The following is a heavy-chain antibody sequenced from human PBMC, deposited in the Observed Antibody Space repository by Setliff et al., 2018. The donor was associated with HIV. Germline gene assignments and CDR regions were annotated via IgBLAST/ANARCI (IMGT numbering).Heavy chain of an antibody. V-gene: IGHV3-33*01. CDR1: GITLNTYG. CDR3: AREGASRSLEWMPNWLDP. Sequence: LKISCAASGITLNTYGMHWVRQAPGKGLEWVAVIGSDKSYKQYADSVKGRFIIFRDNFKNTLYLQMTSLRAEDTAVYFCAREGASRSLEWMPNWLDPWGQGTLVTVSS. CDR2: IGSDKSYK. J-gene: IGHJ5*02. D-gene: IGHD3-3*01.